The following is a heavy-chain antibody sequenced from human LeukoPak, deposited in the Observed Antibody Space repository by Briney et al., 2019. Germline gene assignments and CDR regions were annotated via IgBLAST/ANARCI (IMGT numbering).Heavy chain of an antibody. Sequence: GGSLRLSCAASGLTFSGYAMTWVRQAPEKGLEWVSTISGTGSNTYYADSVKGRFTISRDNSKNTVYLQMNSLRADDTAVYYCAKLDYYDSGYRRFDPWGQGTLVTVSS. J-gene: IGHJ5*02. V-gene: IGHV3-23*01. D-gene: IGHD3-10*01. CDR3: AKLDYYDSGYRRFDP. CDR1: GLTFSGYA. CDR2: ISGTGSNT.